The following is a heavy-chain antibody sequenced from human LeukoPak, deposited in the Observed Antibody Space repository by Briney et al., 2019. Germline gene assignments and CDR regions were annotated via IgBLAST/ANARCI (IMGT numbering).Heavy chain of an antibody. Sequence: GGSLRLSCTASGFTFGDYAMSWFRQAPGKGLEWVSAISGSGGSTYYADSVKGRFTISRDNAKNSLYLQMNSLRAEDTAVYYCARDSEKLSTNLDYWGQGTLVTVSS. D-gene: IGHD5-18*01. CDR2: ISGSGGST. CDR3: ARDSEKLSTNLDY. CDR1: GFTFGDYA. V-gene: IGHV3-23*01. J-gene: IGHJ4*02.